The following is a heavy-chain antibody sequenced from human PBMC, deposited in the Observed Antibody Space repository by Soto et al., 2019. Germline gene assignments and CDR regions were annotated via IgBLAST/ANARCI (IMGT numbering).Heavy chain of an antibody. CDR2: IYFSGST. CDR3: ASGDALEILLAN. Sequence: PSETPSLARTVSGASINSGGYYWTWVRQLPGSGLEWIGYIYFSGSTYYNPSLESRVSISLDTSQNQFSLKLSSVSAADTSVYYCASGDALEILLANWGQGTLVTVSS. D-gene: IGHD2-21*02. J-gene: IGHJ4*02. CDR1: GASINSGGYY. V-gene: IGHV4-31*03.